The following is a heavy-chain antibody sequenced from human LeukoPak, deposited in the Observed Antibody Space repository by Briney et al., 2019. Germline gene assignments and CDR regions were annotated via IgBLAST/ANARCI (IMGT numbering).Heavy chain of an antibody. CDR3: ASAQGRYSYGRYYFDY. D-gene: IGHD5-18*01. J-gene: IGHJ4*02. Sequence: PSETLSLTCTVSGGSISSSSYYWGWIRQPPGKGLEWIGSIYYSGSTYYNPSLKSRITISVDTSKNQFSLKLSSVTAADTAVYYCASAQGRYSYGRYYFDYWGQGTLVTVSS. CDR2: IYYSGST. CDR1: GGSISSSSYY. V-gene: IGHV4-39*07.